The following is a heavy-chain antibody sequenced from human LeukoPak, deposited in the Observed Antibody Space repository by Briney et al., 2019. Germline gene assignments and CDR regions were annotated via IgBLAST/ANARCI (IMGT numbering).Heavy chain of an antibody. Sequence: PGGSLRLSCAASGFTFSSYAMSWVRQAPGKGLEWVSAISGSGGSTYYADSVKGRFTISRDNSKNTLYLQMNSLRAGDTAVYYCAKDFTYYDSSGYYGPLGSCFDYWGQGTLVTVSS. CDR2: ISGSGGST. CDR3: AKDFTYYDSSGYYGPLGSCFDY. D-gene: IGHD3-22*01. V-gene: IGHV3-23*01. CDR1: GFTFSSYA. J-gene: IGHJ4*02.